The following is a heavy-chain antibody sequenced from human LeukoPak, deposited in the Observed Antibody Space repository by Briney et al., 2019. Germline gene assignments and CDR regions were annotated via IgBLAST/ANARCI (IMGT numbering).Heavy chain of an antibody. Sequence: HPGRSLRLSCAASGFTFSSFGMHWVRQAPGKGLEWVSIISYDGINKYFSDSVKGRFTISRDNSKDTLYLQMNSLRREDTAVYCCAKDMDVEAAGFSFDYWGQGTLVTVSS. D-gene: IGHD6-13*01. J-gene: IGHJ4*02. V-gene: IGHV3-30*18. CDR2: ISYDGINK. CDR1: GFTFSSFG. CDR3: AKDMDVEAAGFSFDY.